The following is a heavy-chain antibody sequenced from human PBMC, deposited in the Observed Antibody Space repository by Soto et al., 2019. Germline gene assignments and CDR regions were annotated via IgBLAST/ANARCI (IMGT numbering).Heavy chain of an antibody. J-gene: IGHJ2*01. D-gene: IGHD6-25*01. CDR1: GGTFSSYA. CDR2: IIPIFGTA. V-gene: IGHV1-69*06. CDR3: ARGGGGYGDWYFDL. Sequence: SVKVSCKASGGTFSSYAISWVRQAPGQGLEWMGGIIPIFGTANYAQKFQGRVTITADKSTSTAYMELSSLRSEDTAVYYCARGGGGYGDWYFDLWGRGTLVTVSS.